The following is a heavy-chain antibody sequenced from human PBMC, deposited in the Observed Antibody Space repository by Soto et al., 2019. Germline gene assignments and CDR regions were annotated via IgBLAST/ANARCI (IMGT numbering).Heavy chain of an antibody. CDR2: IYYSGST. CDR1: GGSISSYY. V-gene: IGHV4-59*01. D-gene: IGHD5-18*01. Sequence: QVQLQESGPGLVKPSETLSLTCTVSGGSISSYYWSWIRQPPGKGLEWIGYIYYSGSTNYNPSLKSRVTISVRTSKNQFSLKLSSVTAADTAVYYCARTLYSYGPRFDYWGQGTLVTVSS. CDR3: ARTLYSYGPRFDY. J-gene: IGHJ4*02.